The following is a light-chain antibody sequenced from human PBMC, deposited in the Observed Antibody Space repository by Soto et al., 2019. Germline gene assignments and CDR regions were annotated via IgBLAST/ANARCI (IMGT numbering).Light chain of an antibody. CDR1: QGISSA. V-gene: IGKV1D-13*01. Sequence: AIQLTQSPSSLSASVGDSVTITCRASQGISSALAWYQQIPGRAPKLLIYDASSLEIGVPSRFSGSRSGTDFTLTVSTLQPADFATYYCQQFDDYPFTFGPGTKVDLK. CDR2: DAS. CDR3: QQFDDYPFT. J-gene: IGKJ3*01.